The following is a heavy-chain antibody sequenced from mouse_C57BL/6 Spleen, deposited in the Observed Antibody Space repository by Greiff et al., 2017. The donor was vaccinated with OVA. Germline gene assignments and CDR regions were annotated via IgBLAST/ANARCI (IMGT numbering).Heavy chain of an antibody. CDR1: GYTFTSYW. Sequence: QVQLQQPGTELVKPGASVKLSCKASGYTFTSYWMHWVKQRPGQGLEWIGNINPSNGGTNYNEKFKSKATLTVDKSSSTSYMQLSSLTSEDSAVYYCARGTTTTYYAMDYWGQGTSVTVSS. D-gene: IGHD1-1*01. CDR2: INPSNGGT. V-gene: IGHV1-53*01. CDR3: ARGTTTTYYAMDY. J-gene: IGHJ4*01.